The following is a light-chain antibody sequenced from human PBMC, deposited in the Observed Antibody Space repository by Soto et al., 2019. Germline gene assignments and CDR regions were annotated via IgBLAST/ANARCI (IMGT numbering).Light chain of an antibody. J-gene: IGLJ1*01. CDR3: AAWDDSLNGYV. Sequence: VLTQPPSASGTPGQRVTISCSGSSSNIGSNTVNWYQQLPGTAPKLLIHANNQRPSGVPDRFSGSKSGTSASLAISWLQSEEADYYCAAWDDSLNGYVFGTGTKVTV. CDR1: SSNIGSNT. CDR2: ANN. V-gene: IGLV1-44*01.